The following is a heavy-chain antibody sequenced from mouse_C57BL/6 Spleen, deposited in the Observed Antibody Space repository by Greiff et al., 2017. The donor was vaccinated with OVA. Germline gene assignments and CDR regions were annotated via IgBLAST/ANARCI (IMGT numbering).Heavy chain of an antibody. J-gene: IGHJ2*01. CDR3: AIDYWGYFDY. V-gene: IGHV1-52*01. D-gene: IGHD1-1*01. CDR2: IYPSDSET. Sequence: QVQLQQSGAELVRPGSSVKLSCKASGYTFTSYWMHWVKQRPIQGLEWIGNIYPSDSETHYNQKFKDKATLTVDKSSSTAYMQLSSLTSEDSAVYYCAIDYWGYFDYWGQGTTLTVSS. CDR1: GYTFTSYW.